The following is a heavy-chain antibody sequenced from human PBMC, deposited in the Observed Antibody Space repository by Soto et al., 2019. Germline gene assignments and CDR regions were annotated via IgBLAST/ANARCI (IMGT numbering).Heavy chain of an antibody. CDR3: AMWVGGSMYDNSGKFDS. D-gene: IGHD3-22*01. Sequence: QVYLVESGGGVVQPGRSLRLTCAASGITFSRHGMHWVRQAPGKGQEWVAIVSNDGNRKYDGDSVKGRFTISRDNSENTLYLQMNSLRAEDTAAYYSAMWVGGSMYDNSGKFDSWGQGTLVTVSS. V-gene: IGHV3-30*03. CDR2: VSNDGNRK. CDR1: GITFSRHG. J-gene: IGHJ5*01.